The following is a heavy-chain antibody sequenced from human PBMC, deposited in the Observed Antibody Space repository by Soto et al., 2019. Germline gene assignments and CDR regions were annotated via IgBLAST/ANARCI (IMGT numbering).Heavy chain of an antibody. V-gene: IGHV4-4*02. Sequence: QIQLQESGPGLVKPSGTVSLTCTVSGGSISSTNCWSWVRQPPGMGLHWIGDIHHGGSTNFNSSLASRISMSADKSKNLFSLKLHSVTAADTAVYFCARLRTCVLAQSVTPNFDSWGQGTLVTVSS. CDR2: IHHGGST. CDR3: ARLRTCVLAQSVTPNFDS. CDR1: GGSISSTNC. J-gene: IGHJ4*02. D-gene: IGHD5-18*01.